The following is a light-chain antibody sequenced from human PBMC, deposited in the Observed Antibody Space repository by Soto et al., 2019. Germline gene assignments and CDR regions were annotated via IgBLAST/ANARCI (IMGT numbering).Light chain of an antibody. V-gene: IGKV3-20*01. J-gene: IGKJ2*01. CDR2: GAS. CDR3: PQYGSSPYT. CDR1: QSVSSSY. Sequence: EIVLTQSPGTLSLSPGERATLSCRASQSVSSSYLAWYQQKPCQAPRLLIYGASSRATGIPDRFSGSGAGTDFTLTVSSLEPEDFAVSYCPQYGSSPYTFGQGTKLEIK.